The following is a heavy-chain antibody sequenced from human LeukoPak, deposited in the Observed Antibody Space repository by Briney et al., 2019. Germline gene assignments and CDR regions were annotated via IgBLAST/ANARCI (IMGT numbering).Heavy chain of an antibody. CDR3: TKEGLLQHCSNTTCYVDH. V-gene: IGHV3-30*18. J-gene: IGHJ4*02. CDR2: ISYDGDNQ. Sequence: GGSLRLSCAASGFSFSSSGMHWVRQAPGKGLEWVTFISYDGDNQYYAASVKGRFTVPRSNPKNTLFLDLTGLRPEDTAVYYCTKEGLLQHCSNTTCYVDHWGQGTLVTVSS. CDR1: GFSFSSSG. D-gene: IGHD2-2*01.